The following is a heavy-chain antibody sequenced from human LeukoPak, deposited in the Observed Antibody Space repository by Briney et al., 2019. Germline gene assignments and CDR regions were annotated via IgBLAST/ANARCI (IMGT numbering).Heavy chain of an antibody. CDR3: ARGGSSSWSSYYYYMDV. CDR1: GGSFSGYY. J-gene: IGHJ6*03. V-gene: IGHV4-34*01. Sequence: SETLSLTCAVSGGSFSGYYWNWIRQSPGKGLGWIGEINHSGSTYYNPSLKSRVTISVDTSKNQFSLKLSSVTAADTAVYYCARGGSSSWSSYYYYMDVWGKGTTVTVSS. CDR2: INHSGST. D-gene: IGHD6-13*01.